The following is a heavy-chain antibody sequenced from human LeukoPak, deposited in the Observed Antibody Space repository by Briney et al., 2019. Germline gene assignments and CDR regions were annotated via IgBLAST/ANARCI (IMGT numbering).Heavy chain of an antibody. CDR2: IYSSGST. Sequence: SETLSLTCTVSGGSISNYYWSWIRQPAGKGLEWIGRIYSSGSTNYNPSLKSRVTMSVDTSKNQFSLKLSSVTAADTAVYYCANLYYDSTTRYNYYMDDWAKGTTVTVSS. CDR3: ANLYYDSTTRYNYYMDD. V-gene: IGHV4-4*07. J-gene: IGHJ6*03. D-gene: IGHD3-22*01. CDR1: GGSISNYY.